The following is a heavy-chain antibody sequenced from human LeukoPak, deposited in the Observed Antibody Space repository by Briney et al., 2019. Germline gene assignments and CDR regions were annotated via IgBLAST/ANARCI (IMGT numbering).Heavy chain of an antibody. J-gene: IGHJ4*02. Sequence: GGSLRLSCAASGFTFGSYGMSWVRQVPGKGLEWVSGISAGGGGTYYADSVKGRFTISRDNSKNTLYLQMGSLRAEDTAVYYCAKGPHGGSYMNFDYWGQGSLVTVSS. CDR3: AKGPHGGSYMNFDY. CDR1: GFTFGSYG. V-gene: IGHV3-23*01. CDR2: ISAGGGGT. D-gene: IGHD1-26*01.